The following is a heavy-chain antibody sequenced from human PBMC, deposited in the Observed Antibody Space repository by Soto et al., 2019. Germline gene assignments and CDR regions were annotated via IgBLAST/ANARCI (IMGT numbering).Heavy chain of an antibody. CDR3: ATDPVTIFGVAGAFDI. Sequence: ASVKVSCKVSGYTLTELSMHWVRQAPGKGLEWMGGFDPEDGETIYAQKFQGRVTMTEDTSTDTAYMELSSLRSEDTAVYYCATDPVTIFGVAGAFDIWGQGTMVTVSS. CDR2: FDPEDGET. V-gene: IGHV1-24*01. J-gene: IGHJ3*02. D-gene: IGHD3-3*01. CDR1: GYTLTELS.